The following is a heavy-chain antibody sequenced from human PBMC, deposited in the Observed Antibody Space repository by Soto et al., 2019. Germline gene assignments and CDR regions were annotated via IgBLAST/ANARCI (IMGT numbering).Heavy chain of an antibody. D-gene: IGHD2-21*01. J-gene: IGHJ4*02. V-gene: IGHV3-64D*08. CDR3: VKTIVVLARTFDY. CDR2: ISSNGGST. CDR1: GFTFSSYA. Sequence: PGGSLRLSCSASGFTFSSYAMHWVRQAPGKGLEYVSAISSNGGSTYYADSVKGRFTISRDNSKNTLYLQMSSLRAEDTAVYYCVKTIVVLARTFDYWGQGTLVTVSS.